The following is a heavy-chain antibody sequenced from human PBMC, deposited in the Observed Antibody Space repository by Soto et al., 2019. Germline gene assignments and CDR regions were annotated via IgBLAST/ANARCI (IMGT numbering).Heavy chain of an antibody. D-gene: IGHD3-10*01. CDR3: ARHLVDVTMVRGVIALYNWFDP. CDR1: GGSISSYY. CDR2: IYYSGST. V-gene: IGHV4-59*08. J-gene: IGHJ5*02. Sequence: SETLSLTCTVSGGSISSYYWSWIRQPPGKGLEWIGYIYYSGSTNYNPSLKSRVTISVDTSKNQFSLKLSSVTAADTAVYYCARHLVDVTMVRGVIALYNWFDPWGQGTLVTVSS.